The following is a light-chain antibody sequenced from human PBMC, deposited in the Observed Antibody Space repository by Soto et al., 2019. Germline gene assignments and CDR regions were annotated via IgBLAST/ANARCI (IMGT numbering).Light chain of an antibody. CDR2: GSS. V-gene: IGKV3-20*01. J-gene: IGKJ4*01. CDR3: QLYGSSSRT. CDR1: QSLNNHY. Sequence: EVVLTQSPGTLSLSPVERATLSCRASQSLNNHYLAWYQQKPGQAPRLLIYGSSSRATGIPDRFSGSGSGTDFTLTISRLEPEDFAVYYCQLYGSSSRTFGGGTKVEIK.